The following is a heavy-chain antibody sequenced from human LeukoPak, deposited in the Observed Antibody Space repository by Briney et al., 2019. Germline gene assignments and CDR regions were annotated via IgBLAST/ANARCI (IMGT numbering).Heavy chain of an antibody. CDR3: ARGRCSSTSCYNYYYGMDV. D-gene: IGHD2-2*02. Sequence: PSETLSLTCAVYGGSFSGYYWSWIRQPPGKGLEWIGEINHSGSTNYNPSLRSRVTISVDTSKNQFSLRLCSVTAADTAVYYCARGRCSSTSCYNYYYGMDVWGQGTTVTVSS. CDR2: INHSGST. CDR1: GGSFSGYY. V-gene: IGHV4-34*01. J-gene: IGHJ6*02.